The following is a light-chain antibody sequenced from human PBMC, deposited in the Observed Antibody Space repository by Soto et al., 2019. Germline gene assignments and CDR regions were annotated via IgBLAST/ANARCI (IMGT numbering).Light chain of an antibody. CDR2: VAS. J-gene: IGKJ5*01. CDR3: QQDNNWTPIT. Sequence: EIVMTQSPATLSVSPGERATLSCRASQSVGSNLAWYQQRPGQAPRLLIHVASPSATGIPARFSGSGSGTEFTLTNSSLQSEDVAVEYWQQDNNWTPITFGQGKRLEIK. V-gene: IGKV3-15*01. CDR1: QSVGSN.